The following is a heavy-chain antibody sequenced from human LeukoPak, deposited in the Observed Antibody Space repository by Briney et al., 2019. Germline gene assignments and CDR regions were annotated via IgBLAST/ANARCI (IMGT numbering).Heavy chain of an antibody. CDR1: GDSISSGDYY. Sequence: PSETLSLTCTVSGDSISSGDYYWSWIRQPPGKGLEWIGYVHYSGSAWYDPSHKSRITLSVDTSKNLFSLNLGSVTGADTAVYYCAATGGWYVVSWGQGTPVTVSS. CDR3: AATGGWYVVS. V-gene: IGHV4-30-4*01. J-gene: IGHJ4*02. CDR2: VHYSGSA. D-gene: IGHD6-19*01.